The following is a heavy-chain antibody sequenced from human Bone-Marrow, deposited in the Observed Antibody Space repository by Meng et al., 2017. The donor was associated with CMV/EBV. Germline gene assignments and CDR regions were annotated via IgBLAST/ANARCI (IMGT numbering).Heavy chain of an antibody. CDR1: GFTSSSYA. V-gene: IGHV3-30*04. J-gene: IGHJ4*02. CDR3: ARWSSRNNDY. Sequence: GESLKISCAASGFTSSSYAMHWVRQAPGKGLEWVAVISYDGSNKYYADSVKGRFTISRDNSKNTLYLQMNSLRAEDKAVYYCARWSSRNNDYWGQGTLVTVSS. D-gene: IGHD6-13*01. CDR2: ISYDGSNK.